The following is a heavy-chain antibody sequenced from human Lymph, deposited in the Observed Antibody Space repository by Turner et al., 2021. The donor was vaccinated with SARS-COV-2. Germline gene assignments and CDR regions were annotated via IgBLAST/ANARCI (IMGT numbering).Heavy chain of an antibody. CDR3: ARHGFSGWYGGGMDV. CDR1: GGSISSYY. Sequence: QVQLQESGPGLVKPSETLSLTCTVSGGSISSYYWRWIRQPPGKGLEWIGYIHYSGSTNYTPSLKSRVTISVDTSKNQFSLKLNSVTAADTAVYYCARHGFSGWYGGGMDVWGQGTTVTVSS. J-gene: IGHJ6*02. V-gene: IGHV4-59*08. CDR2: IHYSGST. D-gene: IGHD6-19*01.